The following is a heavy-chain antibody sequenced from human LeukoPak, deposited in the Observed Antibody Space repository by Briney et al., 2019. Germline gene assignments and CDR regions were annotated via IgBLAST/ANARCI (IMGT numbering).Heavy chain of an antibody. J-gene: IGHJ6*02. CDR2: VSYDGRNR. D-gene: IGHD3-10*01. Sequence: GRSLRLSCAASGFTFSSHGMHWVRQPPGKGLEWVAVVSYDGRNRYADSVKGRFTMSRDDSKNTLYLEMNSLRVAETAVYYCAKDVYDSGRTQYDHYYGMDVWGQGTTVTVSS. CDR1: GFTFSSHG. CDR3: AKDVYDSGRTQYDHYYGMDV. V-gene: IGHV3-30*18.